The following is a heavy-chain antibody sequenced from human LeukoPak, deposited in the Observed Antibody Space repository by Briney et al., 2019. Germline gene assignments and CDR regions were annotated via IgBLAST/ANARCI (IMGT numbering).Heavy chain of an antibody. CDR1: GGTFSSYA. V-gene: IGHV1-69*13. Sequence: ASVKVFCKASGGTFSSYAISWVRQAPGQGLEWKGGSIPIFGTANDAQKFRGRVTITADESTSTAYMELSSLRSEDTAVYYCAGLVSAKHYWGQGTLVTVSS. CDR3: AGLVSAKHY. D-gene: IGHD2-15*01. CDR2: SIPIFGTA. J-gene: IGHJ4*02.